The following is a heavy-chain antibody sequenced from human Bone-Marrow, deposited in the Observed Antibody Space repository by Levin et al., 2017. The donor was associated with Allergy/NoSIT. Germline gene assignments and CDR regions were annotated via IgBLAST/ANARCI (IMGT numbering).Heavy chain of an antibody. Sequence: SETLSLTCSVSGGSISSGRYYFTWVRQSAGKGLEWIGRIYTTGSTYYNPSLESRVTISRDTFKKEVSLTLSSVTAADTAVYYCARDRLAALYYYAMDVWGRGTTVIVSS. CDR2: IYTTGST. CDR1: GGSISSGRYY. D-gene: IGHD6-13*01. V-gene: IGHV4-61*02. CDR3: ARDRLAALYYYAMDV. J-gene: IGHJ6*04.